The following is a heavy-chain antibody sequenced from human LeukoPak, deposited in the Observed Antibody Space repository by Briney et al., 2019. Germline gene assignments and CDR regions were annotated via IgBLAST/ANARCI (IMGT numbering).Heavy chain of an antibody. CDR3: ARDTSGSPSEY. Sequence: PGRSLRLSCAASGFTFNNYAIHWVRQAPGKGLEWVAVISHDGNTEYYGDSVKGRFTISRDNSRNTLYLQMHSLSVEDTAVYYCARDTSGSPSEYWGQGTLVTVSS. D-gene: IGHD1-26*01. CDR2: ISHDGNTE. V-gene: IGHV3-30*04. CDR1: GFTFNNYA. J-gene: IGHJ4*02.